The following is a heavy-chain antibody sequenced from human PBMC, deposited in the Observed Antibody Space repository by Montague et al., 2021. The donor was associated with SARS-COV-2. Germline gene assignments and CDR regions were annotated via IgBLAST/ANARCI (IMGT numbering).Heavy chain of an antibody. J-gene: IGHJ4*02. D-gene: IGHD3-10*01. V-gene: IGHV4-61*01. Sequence: SETLSLTCTVSGDSVSSGRYFWTWARQAPGKGLEWIGYIFYFGDASYXPSLRSRVTISVDTSNNQFSLRLCSVTAADTAKYYCARVGNYLGYYWSQGTLVTVSS. CDR1: GDSVSSGRYF. CDR3: ARVGNYLGYY. CDR2: IFYFGDA.